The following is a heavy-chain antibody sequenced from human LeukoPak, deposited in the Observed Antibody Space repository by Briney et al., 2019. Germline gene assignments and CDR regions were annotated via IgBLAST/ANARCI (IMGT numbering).Heavy chain of an antibody. CDR1: GESTGGERPH. J-gene: IGHJ6*02. CDR3: ARQLTVTGFVPFEDYYYGMDV. D-gene: IGHD4-17*01. CDR2: ISESGTT. Sequence: MPSETLSLTCTVYGESTGGERPHWGWIRQPPGKGLEWIASISESGTTYYNPSLKSRVTISVDTSKNQFSLRLSSMTAADTAVYYCARQLTVTGFVPFEDYYYGMDVWGQGTTVTVSS. V-gene: IGHV4-39*07.